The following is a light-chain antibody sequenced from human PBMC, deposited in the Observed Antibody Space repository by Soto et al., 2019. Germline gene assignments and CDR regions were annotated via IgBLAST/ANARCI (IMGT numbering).Light chain of an antibody. CDR1: QSVSSSY. Sequence: EIVLTQSPGILSVSPGEGATLSCRASQSVSSSYLAWYQQKPGQAPRLLIYGASRRATGIPDRFSGSGSGADCTLTISRLEPEDFAVYYCQQYGSSATWTFGQGTKV. CDR3: QQYGSSATWT. V-gene: IGKV3-20*01. CDR2: GAS. J-gene: IGKJ1*01.